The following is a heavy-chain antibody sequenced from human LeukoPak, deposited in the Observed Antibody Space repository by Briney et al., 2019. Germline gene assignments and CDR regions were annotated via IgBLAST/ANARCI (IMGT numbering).Heavy chain of an antibody. Sequence: GGSLRLSCAASEFTFSSNWMSWVRQAPGKGLEWVANIKQDGSEKYYVDSVKGRFTISRDNAKNSLYLQMSSLRAEDTAVYYCARGGSRYDYWGQGTLVTVSS. V-gene: IGHV3-7*03. CDR3: ARGGSRYDY. CDR2: IKQDGSEK. CDR1: EFTFSSNW. D-gene: IGHD3-16*01. J-gene: IGHJ4*02.